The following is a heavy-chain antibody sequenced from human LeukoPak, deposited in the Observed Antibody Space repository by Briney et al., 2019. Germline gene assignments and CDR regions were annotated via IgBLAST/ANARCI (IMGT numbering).Heavy chain of an antibody. CDR2: ISGSGGST. J-gene: IGHJ4*02. Sequence: GGSLRLSCAASGFTFSSYGMSWVRQAPGKGLEWVSAISGSGGSTYYADSVKGRFTTSRDNAKNSLYLQMNSLRAEDTAVYYCARIMTQQMVFDYWGQGTLVTVSS. CDR3: ARIMTQQMVFDY. V-gene: IGHV3-23*01. CDR1: GFTFSSYG. D-gene: IGHD6-13*01.